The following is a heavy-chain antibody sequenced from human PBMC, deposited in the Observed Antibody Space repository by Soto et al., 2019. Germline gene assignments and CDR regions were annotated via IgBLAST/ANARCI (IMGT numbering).Heavy chain of an antibody. CDR1: GFIFGDAW. CDR3: VAGSPFEY. V-gene: IGHV3-15*05. J-gene: IGHJ4*02. Sequence: GGSLRLSCAGCGFIFGDAWLSWVRQAPGKGLEWVGRVKRKSDGETTDHAAPVTGRFTISRDDSKPTVYLQMNSLKIEDTGIYSCVAGSPFEYWGQGTLVTVSS. D-gene: IGHD1-26*01. CDR2: VKRKSDGETT.